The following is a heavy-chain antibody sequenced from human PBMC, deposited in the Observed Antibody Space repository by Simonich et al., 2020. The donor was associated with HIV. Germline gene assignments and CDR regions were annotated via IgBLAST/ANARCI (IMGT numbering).Heavy chain of an antibody. CDR3: ARAGLTMVRGVPGAFDI. CDR2: VNHRGST. V-gene: IGHV4-34*01. D-gene: IGHD3-10*01. Sequence: QVQQQQWGAGLLKPSETLSLTCAGYGGHSSYYWSWVRQPPGKGREWNGEVNHRGSTKSNPSLWSRVSISVGTSKNQFSLKLSSVTAADTAVYYCARAGLTMVRGVPGAFDIWGQGTMVTVSS. J-gene: IGHJ3*02. CDR1: GGHSSYY.